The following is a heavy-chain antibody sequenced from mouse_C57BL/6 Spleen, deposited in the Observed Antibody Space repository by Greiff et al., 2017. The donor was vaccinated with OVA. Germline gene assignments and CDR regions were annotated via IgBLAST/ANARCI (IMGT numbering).Heavy chain of an antibody. Sequence: EVKVVESEGGLVQPGSSMKLSCTASGFTFSDYYMAWVRQVPEKGLEWGANINYDGSSTYYLDSLKSRFIISRYNAKNILYLQMSSLKAEDTATYYCARDGGITTRYFDYWGQGTTLTVSS. V-gene: IGHV5-16*01. J-gene: IGHJ2*01. CDR2: INYDGSST. CDR1: GFTFSDYY. D-gene: IGHD1-1*01. CDR3: ARDGGITTRYFDY.